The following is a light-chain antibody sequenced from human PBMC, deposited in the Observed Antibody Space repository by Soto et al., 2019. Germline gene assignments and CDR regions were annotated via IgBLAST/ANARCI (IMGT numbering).Light chain of an antibody. CDR1: SSDVGGYNY. J-gene: IGLJ1*01. CDR3: YSYAGIFYV. CDR2: DVS. V-gene: IGLV2-11*01. Sequence: QSMLTQPRSVSGSPGQSVTISCTGTSSDVGGYNYVSWYQQHPGKAPKLMIYDVSKRPSGVPDRFSGSKSGNTASLTIPGLQAEDEADYYCYSYAGIFYVFGTGTKVTVL.